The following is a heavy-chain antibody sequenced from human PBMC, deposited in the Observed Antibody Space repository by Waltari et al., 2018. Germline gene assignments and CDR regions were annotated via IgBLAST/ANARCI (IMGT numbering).Heavy chain of an antibody. Sequence: EVQLLESGGGLVQPGGSLRLSCAASGFTFSRFAMAWVRQAPGRGLWGVSTIHDDGGGKFYADSVRGRFTISRDYSQNTLYLQMNSLRAEDTAVYYCAKQAGMTTARYYFDYWGQGTLVTVSS. CDR1: GFTFSRFA. CDR2: IHDDGGGK. V-gene: IGHV3-23*01. D-gene: IGHD4-17*01. J-gene: IGHJ4*02. CDR3: AKQAGMTTARYYFDY.